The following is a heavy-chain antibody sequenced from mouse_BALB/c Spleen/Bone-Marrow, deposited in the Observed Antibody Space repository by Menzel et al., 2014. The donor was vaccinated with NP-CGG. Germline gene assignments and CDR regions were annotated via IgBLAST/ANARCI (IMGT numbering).Heavy chain of an antibody. D-gene: IGHD2-4*01. V-gene: IGHV5-9-2*01. CDR1: GFTFSSYG. Sequence: DVKLVESGGDLVKPGGSLKLSCAASGFTFSSYGMSWVRQTPEKRLEWVATISGGGSYIYYADNVKGRFIISRDNAKNNLYLQVRSLRSEDTALYYCAREGYDYDWFADWGQGTLVTVSA. CDR2: ISGGGSYI. CDR3: AREGYDYDWFAD. J-gene: IGHJ3*01.